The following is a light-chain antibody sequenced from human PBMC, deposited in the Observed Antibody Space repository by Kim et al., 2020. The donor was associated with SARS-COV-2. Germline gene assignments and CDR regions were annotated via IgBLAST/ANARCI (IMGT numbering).Light chain of an antibody. Sequence: ASVGDRVTITCRASQSISSWLAWYQQRPGKAPRLLIYDASNLESGGPSRFSGSGSGTEFTLTISRLQPDDLATYYCQQYDSYSYGFGQGTKVDIK. CDR1: QSISSW. CDR3: QQYDSYSYG. V-gene: IGKV1-5*01. J-gene: IGKJ2*03. CDR2: DAS.